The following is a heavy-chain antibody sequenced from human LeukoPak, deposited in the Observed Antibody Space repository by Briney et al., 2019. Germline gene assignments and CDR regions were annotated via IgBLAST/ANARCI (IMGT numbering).Heavy chain of an antibody. CDR3: ARDSFETDIDY. D-gene: IGHD1-14*01. V-gene: IGHV3-7*01. J-gene: IGHJ4*02. CDR2: IKEDGSEK. CDR1: GFLFSRYW. Sequence: PGGSLRLSCAASGFLFSRYWMSWVRQAPGKGLDWVANIKEDGSEKYYVESMKGRFTISRDNVKNSLYLQINSLRAEDTAVYYCARDSFETDIDYWGQGTLVTVSS.